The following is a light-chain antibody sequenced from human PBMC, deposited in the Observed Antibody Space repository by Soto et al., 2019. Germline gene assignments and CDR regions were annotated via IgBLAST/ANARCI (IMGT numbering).Light chain of an antibody. CDR2: DIS. V-gene: IGKV3-20*01. J-gene: IGKJ1*01. Sequence: EIVLTQSPGSLSLSPGERGTLSCRASQSVPDTYFAWYQQKPGQAPSLLIYDISTRATGIPDMFSGSGSGTDFAPTISRVEPEDCSNDFCHQYGSSPGTFGQGNKVE. CDR1: QSVPDTY. CDR3: HQYGSSPGT.